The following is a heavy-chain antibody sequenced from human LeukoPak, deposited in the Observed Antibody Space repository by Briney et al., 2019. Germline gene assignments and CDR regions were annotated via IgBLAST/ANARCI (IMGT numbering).Heavy chain of an antibody. Sequence: SVKVSCKASGGTFSSYAISWVRQAPGQGLEWMGGIIPIFGTANYAQKFQGRVTITADESTSTAYMELSSLRSEDTAVYYCARDIYGRSGTVGLDYWGQGTLATVSS. CDR1: GGTFSSYA. CDR2: IIPIFGTA. CDR3: ARDIYGRSGTVGLDY. J-gene: IGHJ4*02. D-gene: IGHD3-10*01. V-gene: IGHV1-69*13.